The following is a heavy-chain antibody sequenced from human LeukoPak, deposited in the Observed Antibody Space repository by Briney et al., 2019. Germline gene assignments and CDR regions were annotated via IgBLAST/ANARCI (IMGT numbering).Heavy chain of an antibody. CDR1: GFTFSSYW. V-gene: IGHV3-7*01. Sequence: PWGSLRLSCAASGFTFSSYWMSWVRQAPGKGLEWVANIKQDGSEKYYVDSVKGRFTNSRDNAKNSLYLQMNSLRAEDTAVYYCARWGEYYYDSSGYYYWGQGTLVTVSS. J-gene: IGHJ4*02. D-gene: IGHD3-22*01. CDR3: ARWGEYYYDSSGYYY. CDR2: IKQDGSEK.